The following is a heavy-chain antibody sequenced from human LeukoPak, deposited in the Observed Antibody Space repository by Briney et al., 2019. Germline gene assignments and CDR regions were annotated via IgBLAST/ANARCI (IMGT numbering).Heavy chain of an antibody. Sequence: GGSLRLSCAASGFTFSGSAMHWVRQASGKGLEWVGRIRSKANSYATVYAASVKGRFTISRDDSKNTAYLQMNSLKTEDTAVYCCTGSHCSSTSCYVFWGQGTLVTVSS. CDR1: GFTFSGSA. CDR2: IRSKANSYAT. J-gene: IGHJ4*02. CDR3: TGSHCSSTSCYVF. D-gene: IGHD2-2*01. V-gene: IGHV3-73*01.